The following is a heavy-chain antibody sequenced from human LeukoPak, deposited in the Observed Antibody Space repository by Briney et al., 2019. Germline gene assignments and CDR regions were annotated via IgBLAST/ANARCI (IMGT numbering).Heavy chain of an antibody. Sequence: GGSLRLSCAASGFTFSVAAMTWVRQAPGKGLEWVGHIKSSADGGTTDYAAPVKGRFIISRDDSKDTLYLQVNSLRTDDTAVYYCAKYDTSVNFDYWGQGTLVIVSS. J-gene: IGHJ4*02. D-gene: IGHD3-22*01. CDR1: GFTFSVAA. CDR2: IKSSADGGTT. V-gene: IGHV3-15*01. CDR3: AKYDTSVNFDY.